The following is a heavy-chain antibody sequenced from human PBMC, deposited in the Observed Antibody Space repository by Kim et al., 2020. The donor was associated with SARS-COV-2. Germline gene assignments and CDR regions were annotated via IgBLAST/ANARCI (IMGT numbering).Heavy chain of an antibody. J-gene: IGHJ6*02. CDR3: GRWGLARGDHYALDV. Sequence: GGSLRLSCRASGFTFSSYFMTWVRLAPGKGLEWVANITPDGGFEAYVHSVRGRFTISRDNAKNSLYLQMDGLRAEDTAVYYCGRWGLARGDHYALDVWGQGTTVTVSS. D-gene: IGHD2-21*02. CDR2: ITPDGGFE. CDR1: GFTFSSYF. V-gene: IGHV3-7*05.